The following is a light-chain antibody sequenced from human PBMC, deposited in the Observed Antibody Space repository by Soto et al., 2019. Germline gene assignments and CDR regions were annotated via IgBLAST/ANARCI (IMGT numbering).Light chain of an antibody. V-gene: IGKV1-9*01. Sequence: DIQLTQSPSFLSASVGDRVTITCRASQGISSYLAWYQQKPGKAPKLLIYAASTLQSGVPSRFSGSGSGTEFTLTINSLQPEDCATYFCQQLNTYPSTFGQGTRLEIK. CDR1: QGISSY. CDR3: QQLNTYPST. J-gene: IGKJ5*01. CDR2: AAS.